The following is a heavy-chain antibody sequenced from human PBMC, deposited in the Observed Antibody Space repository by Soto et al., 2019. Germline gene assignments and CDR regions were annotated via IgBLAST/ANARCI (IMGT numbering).Heavy chain of an antibody. CDR2: IYYSGST. CDR1: GGSISSGGYY. CDR3: ARAGIVLVPAAMPDAFDI. Sequence: QVQLQESGPGLVKPSQTLSLTCTVSGGSISSGGYYWSWIRQHPGKGLEWIGYIYYSGSTYYNPSLKSRVTIAVDTSKNQFSLKLSSVTAADTAVYYCARAGIVLVPAAMPDAFDIWGQGTMVTVSS. D-gene: IGHD2-2*01. J-gene: IGHJ3*02. V-gene: IGHV4-31*03.